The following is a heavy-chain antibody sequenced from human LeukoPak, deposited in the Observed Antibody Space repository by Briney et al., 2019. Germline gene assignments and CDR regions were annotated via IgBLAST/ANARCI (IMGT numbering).Heavy chain of an antibody. J-gene: IGHJ6*02. D-gene: IGHD6-19*01. CDR2: ISYDGSNK. CDR1: GFTFSSYA. CDR3: ARDRKTTTAVAGTWINYYYGMDV. V-gene: IGHV3-30-3*01. Sequence: GGSLRLSCAASGFTFSSYAMHWVRQAPGKGLEWVAVISYDGSNKYYADSVKGRFTISRDNSKNTLYLQMNSLRAEDTAVYYCARDRKTTTAVAGTWINYYYGMDVWGQGTTVTVSS.